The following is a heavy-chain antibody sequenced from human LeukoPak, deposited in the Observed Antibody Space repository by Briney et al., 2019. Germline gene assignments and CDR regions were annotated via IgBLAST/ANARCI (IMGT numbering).Heavy chain of an antibody. Sequence: PSQTLSLTCTVSGYSISSGYYWGWIRQPPGKGLEWIGYIYYSGSTYYNPFLKSRVTISVDRSKNQFSLKLSSVTAADTAVYYCARSQLRYPPLGYFDYWGQGTLVTVSS. CDR1: GYSISSGYY. J-gene: IGHJ4*02. CDR2: IYYSGST. V-gene: IGHV4-30-4*08. D-gene: IGHD3-9*01. CDR3: ARSQLRYPPLGYFDY.